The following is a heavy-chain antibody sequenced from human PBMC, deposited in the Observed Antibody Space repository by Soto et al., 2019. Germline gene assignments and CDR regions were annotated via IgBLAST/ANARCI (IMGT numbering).Heavy chain of an antibody. V-gene: IGHV4-34*01. CDR1: GGSFSGYY. CDR3: ARGWSGWRVWLDY. D-gene: IGHD6-19*01. CDR2: INHSGST. J-gene: IGHJ4*02. Sequence: QVQLQQWGAGLLKPSETLSLTCAVYGGSFSGYYWSWIRQPPGKGLEWIGEINHSGSTNYNPSLKSRVTISVDTSKTQFSLKLSSVTAADTAVYYCARGWSGWRVWLDYWGQGTLVPVSS.